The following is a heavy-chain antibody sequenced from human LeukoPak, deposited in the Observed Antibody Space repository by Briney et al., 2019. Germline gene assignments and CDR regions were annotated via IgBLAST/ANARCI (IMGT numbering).Heavy chain of an antibody. D-gene: IGHD3-10*01. CDR1: GXSISSGDYY. Sequence: SQTLSLTCTVSGXSISSGDYYWSWIRQPPGKGLESIRYIYYSGSTYYNPSLKRRVTISVDTYKNQFSLKLSSVTAADTAVYYCARVAFAVVRYYFDYWGQGTLVTVSS. V-gene: IGHV4-30-4*01. CDR3: ARVAFAVVRYYFDY. CDR2: IYYSGST. J-gene: IGHJ4*02.